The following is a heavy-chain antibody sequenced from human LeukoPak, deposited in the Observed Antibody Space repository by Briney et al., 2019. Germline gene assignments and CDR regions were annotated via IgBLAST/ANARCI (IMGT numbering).Heavy chain of an antibody. D-gene: IGHD2-15*01. CDR3: ERGLWDITSKTQNDY. Sequence: SVLASSNLARNTLTCYYMHWVRPALGHVLDWMGLINPNSGGTSYAQKFQGRGTMTRDTSISTGYVELSRLRSDDTAVYYCERGLWDITSKTQNDYWGQGTLVTVSS. CDR2: INPNSGGT. CDR1: RNTLTCYY. V-gene: IGHV1-2*02. J-gene: IGHJ4*02.